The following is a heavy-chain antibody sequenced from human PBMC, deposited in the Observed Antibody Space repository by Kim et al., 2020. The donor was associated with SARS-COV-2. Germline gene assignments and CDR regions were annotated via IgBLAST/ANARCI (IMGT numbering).Heavy chain of an antibody. V-gene: IGHV4-4*02. Sequence: SETLSLTCAVSGGSISSSNWWSWVRQPPGKGLEWIGEIYHSGSTNYNPSLKSRVTISVDKSKNQFSLKLSSVTAADTAVYYCARSISAAAGTVGAFDIWGQGTMVTVSS. CDR3: ARSISAAAGTVGAFDI. J-gene: IGHJ3*02. D-gene: IGHD6-13*01. CDR2: IYHSGST. CDR1: GGSISSSNW.